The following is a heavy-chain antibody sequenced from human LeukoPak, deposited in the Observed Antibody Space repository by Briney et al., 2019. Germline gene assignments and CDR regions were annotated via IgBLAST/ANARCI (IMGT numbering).Heavy chain of an antibody. V-gene: IGHV3-23*01. J-gene: IGHJ4*02. D-gene: IGHD3-3*01. CDR2: ITGSPGST. Sequence: GGSLRLSCAASGFTFSSYAMSWVRQAPGKGLECVSGITGSPGSTYYADSVKGRFTISRDNSKNTLYLEMNSLIPEDTALYYCAKPQEADLWVPDYWGQGTLVTVSS. CDR3: AKPQEADLWVPDY. CDR1: GFTFSSYA.